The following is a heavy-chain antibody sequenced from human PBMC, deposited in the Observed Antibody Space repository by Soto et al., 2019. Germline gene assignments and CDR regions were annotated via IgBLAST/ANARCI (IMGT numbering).Heavy chain of an antibody. CDR1: GYTFTGYY. Sequence: ASVKVSCKASGYTFTGYYMHWVRQAPGQGLEWMGWINPNSGGTNYAQKFQGWVTMTRDTSISTAYMELSRLRSDDTAVYYCARDLAQQQRDLESNYGMDVWGQGTMVTVSS. J-gene: IGHJ6*02. CDR2: INPNSGGT. CDR3: ARDLAQQQRDLESNYGMDV. D-gene: IGHD6-13*01. V-gene: IGHV1-2*04.